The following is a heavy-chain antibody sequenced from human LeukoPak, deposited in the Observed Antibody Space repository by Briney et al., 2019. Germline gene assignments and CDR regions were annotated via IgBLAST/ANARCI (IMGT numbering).Heavy chain of an antibody. CDR3: ARALVTIWSGYLNN. D-gene: IGHD3-3*01. V-gene: IGHV1-69*02. CDR1: GGTFSSYT. CDR2: IIPILGIA. Sequence: SVKVSCKASGGTFSSYTISWVRQAPGQGLEWMGRIIPILGIANYAQKFQGRVTITADKTTSTAYMELSSLRSEDTAVYYCARALVTIWSGYLNNWGQGTLVTVSS. J-gene: IGHJ4*02.